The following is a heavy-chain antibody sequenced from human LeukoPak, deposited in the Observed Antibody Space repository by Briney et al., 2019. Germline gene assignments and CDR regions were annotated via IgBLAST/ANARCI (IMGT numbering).Heavy chain of an antibody. D-gene: IGHD6-19*01. V-gene: IGHV3-53*01. CDR3: ARSGSGCFDH. CDR1: GFTVSSNF. J-gene: IGHJ4*02. Sequence: GGSLRLSCAASGFTVSSNFMSWVRQAPEKGLEWVSVMYSNRNTYYADSVKGRFTISRDNSKNTVYLQMKSLRVEDTAIYYCARSGSGCFDHWGQGTLVTVSS. CDR2: MYSNRNT.